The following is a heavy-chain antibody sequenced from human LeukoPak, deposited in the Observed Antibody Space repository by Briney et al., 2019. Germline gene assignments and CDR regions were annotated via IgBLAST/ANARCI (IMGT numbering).Heavy chain of an antibody. Sequence: ASVKVSCKASGYPFIIYGISWLRQAPGRGLEWLGGISGYNGHATYAPNVQGRVTLTTDVSASTAYMEVRNLRSDDTAVHYCARESLVPAVGTEYFQEWGQGTL. CDR1: GYPFIIYG. CDR2: ISGYNGHA. CDR3: ARESLVPAVGTEYFQE. J-gene: IGHJ1*01. V-gene: IGHV1-18*04. D-gene: IGHD2-2*01.